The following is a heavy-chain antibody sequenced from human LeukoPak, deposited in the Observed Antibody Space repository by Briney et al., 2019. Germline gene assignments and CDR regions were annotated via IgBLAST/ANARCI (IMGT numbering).Heavy chain of an antibody. CDR3: ARVITVRGVIFDY. D-gene: IGHD3-16*01. Sequence: PSETLSLTCTVSGGSISSSSYYWGWIRQPPGKGLPWIGSIYYSGSTYYNPSLKSRVTISVDTSKNQFSLKLSSVTAADTAVYYCARVITVRGVIFDYWGQGTLVTVSS. V-gene: IGHV4-39*07. CDR1: GGSISSSSYY. CDR2: IYYSGST. J-gene: IGHJ4*02.